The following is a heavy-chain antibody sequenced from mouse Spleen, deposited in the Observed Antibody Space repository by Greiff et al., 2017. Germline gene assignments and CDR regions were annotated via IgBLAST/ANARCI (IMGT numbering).Heavy chain of an antibody. CDR3: TNHYRYDDY. V-gene: IGHV6-3*01. Sequence: EVKLMESGGGLVQPGGSMKLSCGASGFTFSNYWMNWVRQSPEKGLEWVAQIRLKSDNYATHYAESVKGRFTISRDDSKSSVYLQMNNLRAEDTGIYYCTNHYRYDDYWGQGTTLTVSS. CDR2: IRLKSDNYAT. J-gene: IGHJ2*01. D-gene: IGHD2-14*01. CDR1: GFTFSNYW.